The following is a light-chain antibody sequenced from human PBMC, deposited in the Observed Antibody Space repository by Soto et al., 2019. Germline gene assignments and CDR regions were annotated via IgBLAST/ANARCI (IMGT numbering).Light chain of an antibody. V-gene: IGKV3-20*01. CDR3: QQYAASPRYT. CDR2: GAS. Sequence: EIVLTQSPGTLSLSPGERATLSCRASQTFRPNYLAWYQQKPGQPPRLLIYGASTRATGIPDRFSGSGSGTDFTLTITRLEPEDFAVYYCQQYAASPRYTFGQGTKLEIK. CDR1: QTFRPNY. J-gene: IGKJ2*01.